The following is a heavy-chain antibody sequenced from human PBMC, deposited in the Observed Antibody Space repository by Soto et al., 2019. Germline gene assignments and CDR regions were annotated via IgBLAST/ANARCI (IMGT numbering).Heavy chain of an antibody. V-gene: IGHV3-48*02. CDR1: GFSVSDYS. CDR2: ITSSGATV. Sequence: GGAPTLLPTASGFSVSDYSMNRVRQAPGKGLEWVSKITSSGATVHYADSVKGRFTISRDNGMSSLYLEMNSLRDDDTAVYYCARDLYSGCYSEAYWGHVTLFPVSS. CDR3: ARDLYSGCYSEAY. D-gene: IGHD1-26*01. J-gene: IGHJ4*01.